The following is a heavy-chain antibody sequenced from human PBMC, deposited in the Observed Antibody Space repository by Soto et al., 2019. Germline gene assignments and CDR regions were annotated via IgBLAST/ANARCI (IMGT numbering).Heavy chain of an antibody. CDR1: GGSLSGATFS. CDR2: IFPSGTT. V-gene: IGHV4-30-2*01. CDR3: ARSREFDY. J-gene: IGHJ4*02. Sequence: TPSPTCGVSGGSLSGATFSWNWIRQTPGKGLEWIGYIFPSGTTYYNPSLRSRVTISIDVSKNQFSLSLRSLTAADTAVYYCARSREFDYWSQGTLVSGS.